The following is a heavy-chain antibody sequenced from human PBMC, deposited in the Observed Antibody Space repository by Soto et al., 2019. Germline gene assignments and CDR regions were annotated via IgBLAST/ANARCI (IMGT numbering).Heavy chain of an antibody. CDR1: GGSISSYY. Sequence: PSETLSLTCTVSGGSISSYYWSWIRQPPGKGLEWIGYIYYSGSTNYDPSLKSRVTISVDTSKNQFSLKLSSVTAADTAVYYCARRRYDFCSGYLDYWGRGTLVTVSS. CDR2: IYYSGST. V-gene: IGHV4-59*01. D-gene: IGHD3-3*01. J-gene: IGHJ4*02. CDR3: ARRRYDFCSGYLDY.